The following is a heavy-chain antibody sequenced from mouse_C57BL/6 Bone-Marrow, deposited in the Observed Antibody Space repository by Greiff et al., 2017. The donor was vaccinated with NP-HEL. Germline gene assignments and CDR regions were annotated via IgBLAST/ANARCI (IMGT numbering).Heavy chain of an antibody. CDR3: AREGTGTGYFDV. CDR2: ISDGGSYT. V-gene: IGHV5-4*01. J-gene: IGHJ1*03. Sequence: EVKLQESGGGLVKPGGSLKLSCAASGFTFSSYAMSWVRQTPEKRLEWVATISDGGSYTYYPDNVKGRFTISRDNAKNNLYLQMSHLKSEDTAMYYCAREGTGTGYFDVWGTGTTVTVSS. CDR1: GFTFSSYA. D-gene: IGHD4-1*01.